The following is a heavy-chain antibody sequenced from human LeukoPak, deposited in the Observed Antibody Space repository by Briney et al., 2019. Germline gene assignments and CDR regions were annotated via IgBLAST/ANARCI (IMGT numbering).Heavy chain of an antibody. CDR1: GGSISSYY. V-gene: IGHV4-59*01. D-gene: IGHD3-22*01. J-gene: IGHJ5*02. Sequence: ASETLSLTCTVSGGSISSYYWSWIRQPPGKGLEWIGYIYYSGSTNYNPSLKSRVTISVDTSKNQFSLKLSSVTAADTAVYYCARVSSDSSGFNRFDPWGQGTLVTVSS. CDR3: ARVSSDSSGFNRFDP. CDR2: IYYSGST.